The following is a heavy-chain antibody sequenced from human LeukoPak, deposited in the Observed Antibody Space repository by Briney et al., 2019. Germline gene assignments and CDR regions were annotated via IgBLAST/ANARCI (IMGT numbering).Heavy chain of an antibody. V-gene: IGHV3-21*01. J-gene: IGHJ4*02. Sequence: GGSLRLSCAASGFTFSSYTMNWVRQAPGKGLEWISSISPSGNSVYYADSLKGRSTIYRDAAKHSLYLQTSSLRAEDTSMYCCARDFMGESGYAGYWGQGTLVTVSS. CDR3: ARDFMGESGYAGY. CDR2: ISPSGNSV. CDR1: GFTFSSYT. D-gene: IGHD5-12*01.